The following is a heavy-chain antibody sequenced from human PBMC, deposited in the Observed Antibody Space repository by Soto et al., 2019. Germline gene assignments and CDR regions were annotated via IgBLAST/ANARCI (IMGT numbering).Heavy chain of an antibody. Sequence: QVQLVQSGAEEKKPGASVKVSCKASGYTFTSYAMHWVRQAPGQRLEWMGWINAGNGNTKYSQKFQGRVTITRDTSASTAYMELSSLRSEDTAVYYCASSSVAGSYYYYGMDVRGQGTTVTVSS. CDR3: ASSSVAGSYYYYGMDV. CDR1: GYTFTSYA. J-gene: IGHJ6*02. V-gene: IGHV1-3*05. D-gene: IGHD6-19*01. CDR2: INAGNGNT.